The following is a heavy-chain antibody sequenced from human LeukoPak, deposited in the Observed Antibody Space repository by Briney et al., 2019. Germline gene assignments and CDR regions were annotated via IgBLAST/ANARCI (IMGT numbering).Heavy chain of an antibody. Sequence: GGSLTLSCAASGFTYSSYRMNWVRQAPGKGLGWVSSISSSSSYIYYADSVKGRFTISRDNAKNSLYLQMNSLRAEDTAVYYCARPPSSTSFSPFDYWGQGTLVTVSS. CDR3: ARPPSSTSFSPFDY. CDR2: ISSSSSYI. CDR1: GFTYSSYR. D-gene: IGHD2-2*01. J-gene: IGHJ4*02. V-gene: IGHV3-21*01.